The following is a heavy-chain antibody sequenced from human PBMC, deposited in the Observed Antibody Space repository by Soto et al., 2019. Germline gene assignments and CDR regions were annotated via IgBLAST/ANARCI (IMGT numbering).Heavy chain of an antibody. V-gene: IGHV1-18*04. Sequence: SVKVSGKASGYTFTSYGISWVRQSPGQGLEWMGWISAYNGNTNYAQKLQGRVTMTTDTSTSTAYMELRSLRSDDTAVYYCARDRHGGNFYFDYWGQGTLVTVSS. CDR3: ARDRHGGNFYFDY. D-gene: IGHD2-21*02. J-gene: IGHJ4*02. CDR1: GYTFTSYG. CDR2: ISAYNGNT.